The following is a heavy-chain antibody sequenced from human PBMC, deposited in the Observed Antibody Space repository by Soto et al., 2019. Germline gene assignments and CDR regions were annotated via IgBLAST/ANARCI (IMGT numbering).Heavy chain of an antibody. CDR1: GGSISSGGYY. Sequence: SETLSLTCTVSGGSISSGGYYWSWIRQHPGKGLEWIGYIYYSGSTYYNPSLKSRVTISVDTSKNQFSLKLSSVTAADTAVYYCARDFAPSGVVPAAMPSSYYYGMDVWGQGTTVTVSS. V-gene: IGHV4-31*03. CDR2: IYYSGST. D-gene: IGHD2-2*01. CDR3: ARDFAPSGVVPAAMPSSYYYGMDV. J-gene: IGHJ6*02.